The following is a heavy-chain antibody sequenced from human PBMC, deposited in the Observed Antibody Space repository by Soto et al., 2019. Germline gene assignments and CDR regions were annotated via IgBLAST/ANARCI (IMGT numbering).Heavy chain of an antibody. Sequence: GGSLRLSCAASGFTFSGSAMHWVRQASGKGLEWVGRIRSKANSYATAYAASVKGRFTISRDDSKNTAYLQMNSLKTEDTAVYYCTTYVDIVATRGEDAFDIWGQGTMVTVSS. CDR3: TTYVDIVATRGEDAFDI. CDR1: GFTFSGSA. V-gene: IGHV3-73*01. D-gene: IGHD5-12*01. J-gene: IGHJ3*02. CDR2: IRSKANSYAT.